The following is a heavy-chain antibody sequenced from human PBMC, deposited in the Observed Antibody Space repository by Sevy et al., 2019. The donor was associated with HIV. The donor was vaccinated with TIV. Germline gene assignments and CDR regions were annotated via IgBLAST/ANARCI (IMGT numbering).Heavy chain of an antibody. J-gene: IGHJ4*02. V-gene: IGHV1-18*01. CDR1: GYTFTSYG. CDR3: ARAGYYSGFYDILTGLDY. D-gene: IGHD3-9*01. Sequence: ASVKVSCKASGYTFTSYGISWARQAPGQGLEWMGWISDYNGNTNYAQKLQARVTMTTDTSTRTAYMELRSLRSDDTAVYYCARAGYYSGFYDILTGLDYWGQGTLVTVSS. CDR2: ISDYNGNT.